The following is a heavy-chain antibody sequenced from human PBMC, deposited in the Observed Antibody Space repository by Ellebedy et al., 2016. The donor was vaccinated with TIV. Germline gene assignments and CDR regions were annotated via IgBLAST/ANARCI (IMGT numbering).Heavy chain of an antibody. J-gene: IGHJ4*02. CDR2: IKQDASER. Sequence: GESLKISCVASGFTFSNYWMSWVRQAPGKGLEWVANIKQDASERYYVDSVKGRFSISRDNAKNSIYLQMNSLRDEDTAVYYCARDQWLGREYYFDSWGQGILLIVSS. D-gene: IGHD6-19*01. CDR3: ARDQWLGREYYFDS. V-gene: IGHV3-7*01. CDR1: GFTFSNYW.